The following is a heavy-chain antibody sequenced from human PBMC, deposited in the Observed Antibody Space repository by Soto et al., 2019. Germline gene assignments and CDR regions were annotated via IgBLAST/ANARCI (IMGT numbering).Heavy chain of an antibody. D-gene: IGHD6-6*01. CDR1: GYSFTSYW. CDR2: IDPSDSYT. Sequence: PGESLKISCKGSGYSFTSYWISWVRQVPGKGLEWMGRIDPSDSYTNYSPSFQGHVTISADKSISTAYLQWSSLKASDTAMYYCARLESSSSAYYYYGMDVWGQGTTVTVSS. V-gene: IGHV5-10-1*01. CDR3: ARLESSSSAYYYYGMDV. J-gene: IGHJ6*02.